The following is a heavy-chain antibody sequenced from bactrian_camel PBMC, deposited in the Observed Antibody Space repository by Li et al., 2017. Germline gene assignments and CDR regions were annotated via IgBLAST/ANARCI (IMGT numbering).Heavy chain of an antibody. CDR1: GFTFSLYY. D-gene: IGHD6*01. CDR3: AADSRALCRLWLTRPYEYNY. CDR2: IDSDGET. Sequence: VQLVESGGGLVQPRGSLRLSCGAFGFTFSLYYMSWVRQAPGQKREGVAAIDSDGETSYIDSVKGRFTISKDNDKNTWYLQMNSLKPEDTAMYYCAADSRALCRLWLTRPYEYNYRGQGTQVTVS. J-gene: IGHJ4*01. V-gene: IGHV3S42*01.